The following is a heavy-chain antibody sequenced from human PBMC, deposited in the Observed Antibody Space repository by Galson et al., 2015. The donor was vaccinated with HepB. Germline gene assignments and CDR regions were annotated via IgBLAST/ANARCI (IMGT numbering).Heavy chain of an antibody. V-gene: IGHV4-34*01. CDR2: INHSGST. Sequence: ETLSLTCAVYGGSFSGYYWSWIRQPPGKGLEWIGEINHSGSTNYNPSLKSRVTISVDTSKNQFSLKLSSVTAADTAVYYCARGSWSSSWYGDYWGQGTLVTVSS. D-gene: IGHD6-13*01. CDR3: ARGSWSSSWYGDY. J-gene: IGHJ4*02. CDR1: GGSFSGYY.